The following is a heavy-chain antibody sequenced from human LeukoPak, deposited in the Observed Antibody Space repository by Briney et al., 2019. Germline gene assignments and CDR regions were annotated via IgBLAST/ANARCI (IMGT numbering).Heavy chain of an antibody. CDR3: ARTTLDYGDHANFDY. J-gene: IGHJ4*02. D-gene: IGHD4-17*01. V-gene: IGHV1-8*01. CDR1: GYTFTSYD. CDR2: MNPNSGNT. Sequence: ASVKVSCKASGYTFTSYDINWVRQAPGQGLEWMGWMNPNSGNTGYAQKFQGRVTMTRNTSISTAYMELSSLRSEDTAVYYCARTTLDYGDHANFDYWGQGTLVTVSS.